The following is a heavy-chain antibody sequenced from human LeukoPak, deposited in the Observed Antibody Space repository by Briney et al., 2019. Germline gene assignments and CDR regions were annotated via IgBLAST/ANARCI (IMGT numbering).Heavy chain of an antibody. CDR1: GGSFSGYY. V-gene: IGHV4-34*01. D-gene: IGHD3-3*01. Sequence: SETLSLTCAVYGGSFSGYYWSWIRQPPGKGLEWIGEINHSGSTNYNPSLKSRVTISVDTPRNQFSLKLSSVTAADMAVYYCARGTHWRYFQHWGQGTLVTVSS. J-gene: IGHJ1*01. CDR2: INHSGST. CDR3: ARGTHWRYFQH.